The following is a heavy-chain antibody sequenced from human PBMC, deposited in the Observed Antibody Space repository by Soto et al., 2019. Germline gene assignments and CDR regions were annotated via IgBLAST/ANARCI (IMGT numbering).Heavy chain of an antibody. V-gene: IGHV4-30-4*01. CDR3: ARGTAMGTAFDY. J-gene: IGHJ4*02. CDR2: IYYSGST. CDR1: GGSISSGDYY. Sequence: PSETLSLTCTVSGGSISSGDYYWSWIRQPPGKGLEWIGYIYYSGSTYYNPSLKSRVTISVDTSKNQFSLKLSSVTAADTAVYYCARGTAMGTAFDYWGQGTLVTV. D-gene: IGHD5-18*01.